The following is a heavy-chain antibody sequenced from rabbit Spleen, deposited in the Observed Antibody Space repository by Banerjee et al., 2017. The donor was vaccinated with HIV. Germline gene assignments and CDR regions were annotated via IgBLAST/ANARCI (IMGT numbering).Heavy chain of an antibody. Sequence: QEQLVESGGGLVQPEGSLTLTCKASGFDFSSNAMCWVRQAPGKGLEWIACTVGGRSTFTYYASWAKGRFTISKTSSTTVTLHMTSLTAADTATYFCARDYDVNMNPAFRLNLWGPGTLVTVS. D-gene: IGHD7-1*01. CDR3: ARDYDVNMNPAFRLNL. CDR2: TVGGRSTFT. J-gene: IGHJ4*01. V-gene: IGHV1S45*01. CDR1: GFDFSSNA.